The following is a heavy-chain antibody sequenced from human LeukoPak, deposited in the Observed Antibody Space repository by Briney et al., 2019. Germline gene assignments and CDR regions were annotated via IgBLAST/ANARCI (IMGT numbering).Heavy chain of an antibody. CDR3: ARRKNYDRNYYMDV. Sequence: GGSLRLSCAASGFTFSSYWMSWVRQAPGKGLEWVANIKQDESEKYYVDSVKGRFTISRDNAKNSLYLQMNSLRAEDTAVYYCARRKNYDRNYYMDVWGKGTTVTVSS. J-gene: IGHJ6*03. V-gene: IGHV3-7*01. D-gene: IGHD3-3*01. CDR2: IKQDESEK. CDR1: GFTFSSYW.